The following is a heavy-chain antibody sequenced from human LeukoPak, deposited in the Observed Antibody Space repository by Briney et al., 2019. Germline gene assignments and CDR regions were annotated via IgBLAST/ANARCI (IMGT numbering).Heavy chain of an antibody. J-gene: IGHJ6*03. CDR2: IYYSGST. CDR1: GGSISSSSYY. CDR3: ARVEAYYGDSSLGYYYMDV. Sequence: SETLSLTCTVSGGSISSSSYYWGWIRQPPGKGLEWIGSIYYSGSTYYNPSLKSRVTISVDTSKNQFSLKLSSVTAADTAVYYCARVEAYYGDSSLGYYYMDVWGKGTTVTVSS. V-gene: IGHV4-39*07. D-gene: IGHD4-17*01.